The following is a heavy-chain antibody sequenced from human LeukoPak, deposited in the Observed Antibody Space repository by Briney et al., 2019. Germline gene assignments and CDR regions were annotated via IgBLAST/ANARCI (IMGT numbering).Heavy chain of an antibody. CDR3: ARIRGKAFDI. Sequence: PSETLSLTCTVSGGSISSYYWSWIRQPPGKGLEWIGYIYYSGSTNYNPSLKSRVTISVDTSKNQFSLKPSSVTAADTAVYYCARIRGKAFDIWGQGTMVTVSS. J-gene: IGHJ3*02. V-gene: IGHV4-59*08. CDR2: IYYSGST. CDR1: GGSISSYY.